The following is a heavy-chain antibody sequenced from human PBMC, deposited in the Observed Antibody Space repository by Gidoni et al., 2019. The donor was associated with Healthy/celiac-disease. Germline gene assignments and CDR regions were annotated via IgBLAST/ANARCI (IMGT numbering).Heavy chain of an antibody. V-gene: IGHV3-7*01. CDR2: IKQDGSEK. CDR1: GFPFSSYW. D-gene: IGHD6-19*01. CDR3: AREDYSSGWYIHY. J-gene: IGHJ4*02. Sequence: EVQLVYSGGGLVQPGGSLRLSCAASGFPFSSYWMSWVRQAPGKGLEWVANIKQDGSEKYYVDSVKGRFTISRDNAKNSLYLQMNSLRAEDTAVYYCAREDYSSGWYIHYWGQGTLVTVSS.